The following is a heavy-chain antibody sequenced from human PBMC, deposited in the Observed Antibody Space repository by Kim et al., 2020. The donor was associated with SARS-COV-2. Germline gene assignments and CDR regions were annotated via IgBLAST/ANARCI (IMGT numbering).Heavy chain of an antibody. D-gene: IGHD1-26*01. V-gene: IGHV1-69*13. CDR2: IIPIFGTA. Sequence: SVKVSCKASGGTFSSYAISWVRQAPGQGLEWMGGIIPIFGTANYAQKFQGRVTITADESTSTAYMELSSLRSEDTAVYYCAVVVEVGAADDAFDIWGQGTMVTVSS. J-gene: IGHJ3*02. CDR3: AVVVEVGAADDAFDI. CDR1: GGTFSSYA.